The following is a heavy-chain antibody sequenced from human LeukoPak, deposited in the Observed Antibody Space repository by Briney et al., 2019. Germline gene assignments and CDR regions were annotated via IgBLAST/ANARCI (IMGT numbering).Heavy chain of an antibody. CDR1: GYTFTSYG. CDR2: ISAYNGNT. J-gene: IGHJ5*02. Sequence: ASVKVSCKASGYTFTSYGISWVRQAPGQGLEWMGWISAYNGNTNYAQKLQGRVTMTRDTSISTAYMELSRLRSDDTAVYYCARGVVVAGHDRWGQGTLVTVSS. V-gene: IGHV1-18*01. D-gene: IGHD2-2*01. CDR3: ARGVVVAGHDR.